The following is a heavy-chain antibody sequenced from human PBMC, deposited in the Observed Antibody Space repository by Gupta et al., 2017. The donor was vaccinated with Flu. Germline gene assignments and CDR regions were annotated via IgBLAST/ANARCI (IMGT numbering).Heavy chain of an antibody. CDR3: ARDLGVRDYVWGSYRSPLFDY. V-gene: IGHV3-7*04. D-gene: IGHD3-16*02. CDR1: GFTFSSYW. Sequence: EVQLVESGGGLVQPGGSLRLSCAASGFTFSSYWMSWVRQAPGKGLEWVANIKQDGSEKYYVDSVKGRFTISRDNAKNSLYLQMNSLRAEDTAVYYCARDLGVRDYVWGSYRSPLFDYWGQGTLVTVSS. CDR2: IKQDGSEK. J-gene: IGHJ4*02.